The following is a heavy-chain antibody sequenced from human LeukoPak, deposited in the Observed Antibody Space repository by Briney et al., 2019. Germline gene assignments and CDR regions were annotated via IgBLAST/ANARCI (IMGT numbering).Heavy chain of an antibody. CDR1: GYTFTSYG. CDR2: MNPNSGNT. V-gene: IGHV1-8*02. D-gene: IGHD3-10*01. CDR3: ARLKVIVRGVIITNWFDP. J-gene: IGHJ5*02. Sequence: ASVKVSCKASGYTFTSYGINWVRQATGQGLEWMGWMNPNSGNTGYAQKFQGRVTMTRNTSISTAYMELSSLRSEDTAVYYCARLKVIVRGVIITNWFDPWGQGTLVTVSS.